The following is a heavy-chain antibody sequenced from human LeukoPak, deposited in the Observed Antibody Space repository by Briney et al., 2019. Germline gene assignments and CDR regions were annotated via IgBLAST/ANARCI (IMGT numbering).Heavy chain of an antibody. CDR3: AREGMGTTFSAWFEP. CDR1: GFIFSNYG. D-gene: IGHD1-7*01. CDR2: VSSDGSID. Sequence: GTSLRLPCAASGFIFSNYGMHWVPQAPGKGLEGVAVVSSDGSIDDYADSLRGRFTDSRDNSKNTMFLQFNTQRPDETAVYYCAREGMGTTFSAWFEPWGQGTLVTVSS. J-gene: IGHJ5*02. V-gene: IGHV3-30*03.